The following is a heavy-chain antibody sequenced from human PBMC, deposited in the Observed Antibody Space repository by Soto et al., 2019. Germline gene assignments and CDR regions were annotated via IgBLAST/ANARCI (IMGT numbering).Heavy chain of an antibody. CDR3: AKVESNYGGMDV. Sequence: CLRRSCAASVLTFSSYAIICVLPAPGKVLEWVSAISGSGGSTYYADSVKGRFTISRDNSKNTLYLQMNSLRAEDTAVYYCAKVESNYGGMDVWGQGTTVTVSS. CDR1: VLTFSSYA. J-gene: IGHJ6*02. V-gene: IGHV3-23*01. CDR2: ISGSGGST.